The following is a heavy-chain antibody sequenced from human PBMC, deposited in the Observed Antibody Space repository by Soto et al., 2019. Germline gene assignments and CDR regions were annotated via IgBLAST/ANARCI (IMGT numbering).Heavy chain of an antibody. CDR3: ARGFQFGVVPAATTGWFDP. CDR1: GGSISSYY. J-gene: IGHJ5*02. CDR2: IYYSGST. V-gene: IGHV4-59*01. D-gene: IGHD2-2*01. Sequence: SETLSLICAVSGGSISSYYWGRIRQPPGKGLEWIGYIYYSGSTNYNPSLKSRVTISVDTSKNQFSLKLSSVTAADTAVYYCARGFQFGVVPAATTGWFDPWGQGTLVTVSS.